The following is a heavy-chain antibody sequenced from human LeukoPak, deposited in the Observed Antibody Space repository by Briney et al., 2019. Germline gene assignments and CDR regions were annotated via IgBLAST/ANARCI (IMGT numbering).Heavy chain of an antibody. D-gene: IGHD4-11*01. J-gene: IGHJ4*02. CDR1: GFAFSSYE. V-gene: IGHV3-48*03. CDR2: ISSSGSTI. CDR3: ARVSVTEVGHFDY. Sequence: GGSLRLSCAASGFAFSSYEMNWVRQAPGKGLEWVSYISSSGSTIYYADSVKGRFTISRDNAKNSLYLQMNSLRAEDTAVYYCARVSVTEVGHFDYWGQGTLVTVSS.